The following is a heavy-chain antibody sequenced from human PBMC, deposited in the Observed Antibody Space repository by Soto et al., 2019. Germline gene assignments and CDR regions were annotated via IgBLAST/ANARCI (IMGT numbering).Heavy chain of an antibody. V-gene: IGHV1-24*01. Sequence: GASVKVSCKVSGYTLTELSMHWVRQAPGKGLEWMGGFDPEDGETIYAQKFQGRVTMTEDTSTDTAYMELSSLRSEDTAVYYCARLSGYQPSNWFDPWGQGTQVTVSS. CDR1: GYTLTELS. CDR2: FDPEDGET. CDR3: ARLSGYQPSNWFDP. D-gene: IGHD3-22*01. J-gene: IGHJ5*02.